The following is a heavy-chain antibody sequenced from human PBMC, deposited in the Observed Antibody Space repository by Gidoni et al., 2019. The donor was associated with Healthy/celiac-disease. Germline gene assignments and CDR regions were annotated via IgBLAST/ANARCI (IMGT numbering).Heavy chain of an antibody. J-gene: IGHJ6*02. CDR1: GFTVSSNY. CDR2: IYSGGST. D-gene: IGHD2-2*01. V-gene: IGHV3-66*02. CDR3: ARSVGYCSSTSCQEDYYGMDV. Sequence: EVQLVESGGGLVQPGGSLRLSCAASGFTVSSNYMSWVRQAPGKGLEWVSVIYSGGSTYYADSVKGRFTISRDNSKNTLYLQMNSLRAEDTAVYYCARSVGYCSSTSCQEDYYGMDVWGQGTTVTVSS.